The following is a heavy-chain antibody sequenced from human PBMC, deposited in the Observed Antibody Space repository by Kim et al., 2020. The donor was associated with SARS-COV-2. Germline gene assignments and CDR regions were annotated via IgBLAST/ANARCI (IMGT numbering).Heavy chain of an antibody. Sequence: GGSLRLSCAASGFTFSSYGMHWVRQAPGQGLEWVAVISYDGSSKYFADSVKGRFTISRDNSKNTLYLQMNSLRVEDTALYYCAKDPGYCSGGSCYPVYFDYWGQGTLVTVSS. D-gene: IGHD2-15*01. V-gene: IGHV3-30*18. CDR2: ISYDGSSK. CDR3: AKDPGYCSGGSCYPVYFDY. J-gene: IGHJ4*02. CDR1: GFTFSSYG.